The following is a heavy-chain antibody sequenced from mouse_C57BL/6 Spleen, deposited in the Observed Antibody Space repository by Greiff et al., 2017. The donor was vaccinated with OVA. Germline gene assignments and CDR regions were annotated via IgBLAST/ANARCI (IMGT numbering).Heavy chain of an antibody. J-gene: IGHJ4*01. CDR2: IYIGNGYT. D-gene: IGHD2-1*01. CDR3: ARGGMVTTSAMDY. V-gene: IGHV1-58*01. Sequence: EVKVEESGAELVRPGSSVKMSCKTSGYTFTSYGINWVKQRPGQGLEWIGYIYIGNGYTEYNEKFKGKATLTSDTSSSTAYMQLSSLTSEDSAIYFCARGGMVTTSAMDYWGQGTSVTVSS. CDR1: GYTFTSYG.